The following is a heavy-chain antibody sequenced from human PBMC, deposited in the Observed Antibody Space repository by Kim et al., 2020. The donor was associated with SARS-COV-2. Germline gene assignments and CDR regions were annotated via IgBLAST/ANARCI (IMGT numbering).Heavy chain of an antibody. CDR2: ISYDGSNK. CDR1: GFTFSSYA. D-gene: IGHD2-21*01. CDR3: ARDILCGGDCYTDY. Sequence: GGSLRLSCAASGFTFSSYAMHWVRQAPGKGLEWVAVISYDGSNKYYADSVKGRFTISRDNSKNTLYLQMNSLRAEDTAVYYCARDILCGGDCYTDYWGQGTLVTVSS. V-gene: IGHV3-30-3*01. J-gene: IGHJ4*02.